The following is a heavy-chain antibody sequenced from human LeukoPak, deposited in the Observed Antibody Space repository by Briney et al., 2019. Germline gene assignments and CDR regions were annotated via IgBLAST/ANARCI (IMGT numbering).Heavy chain of an antibody. J-gene: IGHJ1*01. Sequence: GGSLRLSCAASGFAVSDNVMHWVRQAPGKGLEWVAMIRHDASDKSYSDSVRGRFTISRDPYQNTLFLDMYSLRTDDTAVYFCTKDGSSSYSPFWGQGNLVTVSS. CDR2: IRHDASDK. CDR1: GFAVSDNV. V-gene: IGHV3-30*02. D-gene: IGHD6-6*01. CDR3: TKDGSSSYSPF.